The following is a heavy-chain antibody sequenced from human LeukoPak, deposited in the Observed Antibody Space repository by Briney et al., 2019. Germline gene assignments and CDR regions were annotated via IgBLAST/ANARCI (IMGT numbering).Heavy chain of an antibody. J-gene: IGHJ1*01. V-gene: IGHV4-34*01. D-gene: IGHD5-18*01. CDR2: INHSGST. Sequence: PSETLSLTCAVYGGSFSGYYWSWIRQPPGKGLEWTGEINHSGSTNYNPSLKSRVTISVDTSKNQFSLKLSSVTAADTAVYYCARGRRIQLWLGVEYFQHWGQGTLVTVSS. CDR1: GGSFSGYY. CDR3: ARGRRIQLWLGVEYFQH.